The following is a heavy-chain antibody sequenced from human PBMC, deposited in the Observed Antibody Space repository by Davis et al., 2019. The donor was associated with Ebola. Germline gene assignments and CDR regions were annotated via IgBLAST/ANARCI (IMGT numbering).Heavy chain of an antibody. CDR2: IIPIFGTA. J-gene: IGHJ6*02. Sequence: SVKVSCKASGGTFSSYAISWVRQAPGQGLEWMGGIIPIFGTANYAQKFQGRVTITADESTSTAYMELSSLRSEDTAVYYCARDRRSVMVIQQLPNYYYYGMDVWGQGTTVTVSS. CDR3: ARDRRSVMVIQQLPNYYYYGMDV. V-gene: IGHV1-69*13. D-gene: IGHD6-13*01. CDR1: GGTFSSYA.